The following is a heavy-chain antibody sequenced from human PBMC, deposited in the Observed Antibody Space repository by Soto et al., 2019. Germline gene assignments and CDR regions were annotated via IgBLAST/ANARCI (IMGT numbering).Heavy chain of an antibody. D-gene: IGHD2-2*02. CDR2: INPNSGST. J-gene: IGHJ6*02. CDR3: AKDQGGYMVSGMDV. Sequence: QVQLVQSRAEVKKPGASVNVSCKASGYTFTDYYIYWLRQAPGHGLEWMGWINPNSGSTNYAHNFQSRVTMTRDTSIRADYMELSRLSSDDTAVYYCAKDQGGYMVSGMDVWRQGTTVTVSS. V-gene: IGHV1-2*02. CDR1: GYTFTDYY.